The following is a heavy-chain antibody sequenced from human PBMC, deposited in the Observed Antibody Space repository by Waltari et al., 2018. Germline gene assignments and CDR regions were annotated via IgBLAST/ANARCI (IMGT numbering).Heavy chain of an antibody. CDR1: GYSFSAYS. CDR3: ARASAFRDYYNVLTGFDPFDS. J-gene: IGHJ4*02. CDR2: FHPGESET. Sequence: EVPLVQSGAEMKQHGASIKTSGEGSGYSFSAYSTGWGRHMPWKGLEWVGIFHPGESETRYSPSFQGQVPMSADKSLTTAYLQWTSLRASDSGIYYCARASAFRDYYNVLTGFDPFDSWGQGTLVSVSS. D-gene: IGHD3-9*01. V-gene: IGHV5-51*01.